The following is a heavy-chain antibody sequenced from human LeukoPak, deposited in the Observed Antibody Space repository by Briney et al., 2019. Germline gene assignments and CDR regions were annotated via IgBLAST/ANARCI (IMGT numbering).Heavy chain of an antibody. CDR2: TYFRSQWKT. CDR3: ARATSMNFDY. J-gene: IGHJ4*02. V-gene: IGHV6-1*01. Sequence: SQTLSLTCGLCGDSVSSNSVTWHWIRQAPSRVLEWLGRTYFRSQWKTDYSVSVKSRIVVTPDTSKNQFSLQLNSVTPEDTAVYYCARATSMNFDYWGQGALVTVSS. CDR1: GDSVSSNSVT.